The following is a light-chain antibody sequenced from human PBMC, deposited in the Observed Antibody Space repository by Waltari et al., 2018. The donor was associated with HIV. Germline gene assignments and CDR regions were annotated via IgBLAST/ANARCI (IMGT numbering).Light chain of an antibody. Sequence: QSALTQPPSVSGAPGQRVTISCTRTRSNTGTGSDVPWYQQLPGTAPKLLIYANTNRPSGVPDRFSGSKSGTSASLAITGLQAEDEADYYCQSYDSRLSGSVFGGGTKLTVL. CDR2: ANT. CDR1: RSNTGTGSD. J-gene: IGLJ3*02. CDR3: QSYDSRLSGSV. V-gene: IGLV1-40*01.